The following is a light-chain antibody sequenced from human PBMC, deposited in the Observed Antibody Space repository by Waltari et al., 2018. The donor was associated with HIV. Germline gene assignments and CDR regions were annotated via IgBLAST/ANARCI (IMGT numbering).Light chain of an antibody. CDR3: GTWEDHLRV. CDR1: SSDIGENY. V-gene: IGLV1-51*01. J-gene: IGLJ2*01. CDR2: DNN. Sequence: QSVLTQPPSVSAAPGQKVTISCSGSSSDIGENYVSWYQQLPGTAPKLLIYDNNKRPSGVPDRFSGSKSGTSATLAITGLQTGDEADYYCGTWEDHLRVFGGGTKLTVL.